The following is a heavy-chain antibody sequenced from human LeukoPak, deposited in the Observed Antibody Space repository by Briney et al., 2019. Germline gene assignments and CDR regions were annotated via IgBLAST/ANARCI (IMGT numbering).Heavy chain of an antibody. CDR3: VRDLILVDTPGDDFDY. J-gene: IGHJ4*02. CDR1: GFSFRNYW. V-gene: IGHV3-7*01. D-gene: IGHD4-23*01. CDR2: TKPDGSAE. Sequence: PGGSLRLSCAASGFSFRNYWMGWVRQAPGKGREWVANTKPDGSAEYYADSVRGRFTASRDNANNLLYLQMNRLRAEDTAVYYCVRDLILVDTPGDDFDYWGQGALVTVSS.